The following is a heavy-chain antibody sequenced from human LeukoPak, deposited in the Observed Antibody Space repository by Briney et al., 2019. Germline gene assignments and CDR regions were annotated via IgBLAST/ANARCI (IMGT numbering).Heavy chain of an antibody. CDR1: GYTSTSYF. J-gene: IGHJ4*02. Sequence: GASVKVSCKASGYTSTSYFMYWVRQAPGQGLEWMGLINPRGGTTRYAQKFQGRVTMTRDTSTSTVYMELSSLRSEDTAVYYCARDWDETGYSSGWSHFDYWGQGTLVTVSS. V-gene: IGHV1-46*01. CDR2: INPRGGTT. D-gene: IGHD6-19*01. CDR3: ARDWDETGYSSGWSHFDY.